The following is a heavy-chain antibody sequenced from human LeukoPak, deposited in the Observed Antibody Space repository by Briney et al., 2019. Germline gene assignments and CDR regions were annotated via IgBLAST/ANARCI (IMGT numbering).Heavy chain of an antibody. V-gene: IGHV3-7*04. CDR2: INQDGSEE. D-gene: IGHD5/OR15-5a*01. Sequence: GGSLRLSCVASGFTFSGHWMSWVRQAPGKGLEWVATINQDGSEEYCVDSVKGRFTISKDNAKNSLYLQMNSLRAEDTAVYYCARGSVGLSFWGKGTLVTVSS. J-gene: IGHJ4*02. CDR1: GFTFSGHW. CDR3: ARGSVGLSF.